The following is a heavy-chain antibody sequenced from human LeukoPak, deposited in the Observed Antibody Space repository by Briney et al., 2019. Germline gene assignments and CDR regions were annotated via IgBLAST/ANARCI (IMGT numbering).Heavy chain of an antibody. D-gene: IGHD6-6*01. J-gene: IGHJ6*03. V-gene: IGHV1-69*05. Sequence: GASVKVSCKASGGTFSSYAISWVRQAPGQGLEWVGGIIPILGTANYAQKFQGRVTITTDESTSTAYMELSSLRSEDTAVYNCARVSSSDYYYYMDVWGKGTTVTVS. CDR1: GGTFSSYA. CDR2: IIPILGTA. CDR3: ARVSSSDYYYYMDV.